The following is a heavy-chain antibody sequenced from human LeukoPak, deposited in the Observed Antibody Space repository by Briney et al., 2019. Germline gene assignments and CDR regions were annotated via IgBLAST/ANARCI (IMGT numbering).Heavy chain of an antibody. CDR2: INMGTENP. Sequence: ASVKVSCKASGYTFTSYYMHWVRQAPRQGLEWMGWINMGTENPTYAQDFTGRFAFSLDTAVSTAYLQISSLKAEDTAVYYCVRDSLIKGASTLDHWGQGTLVTVSS. D-gene: IGHD1-26*01. V-gene: IGHV7-4-1*02. CDR3: VRDSLIKGASTLDH. J-gene: IGHJ4*02. CDR1: GYTFTSYY.